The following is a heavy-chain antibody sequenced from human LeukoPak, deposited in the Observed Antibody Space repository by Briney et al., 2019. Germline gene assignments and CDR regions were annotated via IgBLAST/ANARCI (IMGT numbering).Heavy chain of an antibody. CDR1: GFTFSDHY. Sequence: PGGSLRLSCAASGFTFSDHYMCWVRQAPGKGLEWVGRIRNKANSNTTEYAESVKGRINISRDESKKSLYLQINSLKTEDTAVYYCARVKVGGYYYMDVWGKGTTVTVSS. V-gene: IGHV3-72*01. CDR2: IRNKANSNTT. J-gene: IGHJ6*03. CDR3: ARVKVGGYYYMDV. D-gene: IGHD2-15*01.